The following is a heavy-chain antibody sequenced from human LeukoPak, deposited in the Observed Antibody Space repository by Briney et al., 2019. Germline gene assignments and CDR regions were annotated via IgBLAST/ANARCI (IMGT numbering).Heavy chain of an antibody. CDR1: GFTFSSYA. V-gene: IGHV3-30*04. CDR2: ISYDGSNK. CDR3: AKGNRVYCGGDCGYFDL. D-gene: IGHD2-21*02. Sequence: GRSLRLSCAASGFTFSSYAMHWVRQAPGKGLEWVAVISYDGSNKYYADSVKGRFTISRDNSKNTLYLQMNSLRAEDTAVYYCAKGNRVYCGGDCGYFDLWGRGTLVTVSS. J-gene: IGHJ2*01.